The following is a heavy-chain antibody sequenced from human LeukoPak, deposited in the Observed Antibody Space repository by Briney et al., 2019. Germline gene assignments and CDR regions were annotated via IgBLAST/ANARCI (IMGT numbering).Heavy chain of an antibody. V-gene: IGHV1-2*02. CDR3: ARVVNFGSGWYGYWFDP. CDR1: GYTFTSYG. J-gene: IGHJ5*02. Sequence: GASVKVSCKASGYTFTSYGISWVRQAPGQGLEWMGWINPNSGGTNYAQKFQGRVTMTRDTSISTAYMELSRLRSDDTAVYYCARVVNFGSGWYGYWFDPWGQGTLVTVSS. D-gene: IGHD6-19*01. CDR2: INPNSGGT.